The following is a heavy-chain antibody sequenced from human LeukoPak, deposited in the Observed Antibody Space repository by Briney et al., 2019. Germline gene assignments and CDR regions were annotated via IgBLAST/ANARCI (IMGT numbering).Heavy chain of an antibody. D-gene: IGHD4-17*01. V-gene: IGHV3-30*18. CDR2: ISYDGSNK. Sequence: GGSLRLSCAASGFTFSSYGMRWFRQAPGKVLEWVAVISYDGSNKYYADSVKGRFTISRDNSKNTLYLQMNSMRAEDTAVYYCAKTRHGDYALFDYWGQGTLVTVSS. CDR1: GFTFSSYG. CDR3: AKTRHGDYALFDY. J-gene: IGHJ4*02.